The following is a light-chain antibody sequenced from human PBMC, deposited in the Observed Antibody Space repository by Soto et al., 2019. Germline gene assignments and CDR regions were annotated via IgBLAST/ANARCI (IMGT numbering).Light chain of an antibody. CDR2: STS. J-gene: IGLJ3*02. Sequence: QAVVTQEPSLTVSPGGTVTLTCASSTGAVSSEYYPNWVQQKPGQAPRALIYSTSRRHSWTPARFSSSLLGGKAALTLSGVQPEDEAEYYCLLHYGSAQVFGGGTKLTVL. CDR3: LLHYGSAQV. V-gene: IGLV7-43*01. CDR1: TGAVSSEYY.